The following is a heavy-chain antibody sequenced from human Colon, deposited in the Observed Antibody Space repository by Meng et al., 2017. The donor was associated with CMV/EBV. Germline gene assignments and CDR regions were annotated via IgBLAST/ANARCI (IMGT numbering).Heavy chain of an antibody. CDR3: ARPRAYEYYFDY. J-gene: IGHJ4*02. D-gene: IGHD3-3*01. V-gene: IGHV3-21*01. CDR1: GFTFSRYS. CDR2: ISSSSSYI. Sequence: SFAASGFTFSRYSINWVRQAPGKGLEWVSSISSSSSYIYYADSVKGRFTISRDNAKNSLYLQMNSLRAEDTAVYYCARPRAYEYYFDYWGQGTLVTVSS.